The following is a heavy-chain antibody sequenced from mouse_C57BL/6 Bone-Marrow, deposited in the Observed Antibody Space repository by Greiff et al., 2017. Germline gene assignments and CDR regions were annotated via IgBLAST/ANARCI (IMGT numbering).Heavy chain of an antibody. CDR1: GYTFPRYG. V-gene: IGHV1-81*01. Sequence: VQLQQSGAELARPGASVKLSCKASGYTFPRYGISWVKQRTGQGLEWVGGLYPRSGTTYYNEKFKGKATLTADKASSTAYMELRSLTSEDSAVYVCARSSLGFDGWGTGTTVTVSS. CDR3: ARSSLGFDG. J-gene: IGHJ1*03. CDR2: LYPRSGTT. D-gene: IGHD4-1*01.